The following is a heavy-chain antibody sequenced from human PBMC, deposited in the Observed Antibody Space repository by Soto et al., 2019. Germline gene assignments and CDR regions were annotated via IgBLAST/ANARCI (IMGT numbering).Heavy chain of an antibody. D-gene: IGHD5-12*01. CDR1: GESFIGYY. J-gene: IGHJ5*02. CDR2: INHRGSA. V-gene: IGHV4-34*02. Sequence: QVHLQQWGAGLLKPSETLSLTCAVYGESFIGYYWTWIRQPPGKGLEWIGEINHRGSANYNPSLKSRVTISVDTSNNQFSLKLSSVPAADTSVYYCARTDIVTTNCFDPWGQGPLVTVSS. CDR3: ARTDIVTTNCFDP.